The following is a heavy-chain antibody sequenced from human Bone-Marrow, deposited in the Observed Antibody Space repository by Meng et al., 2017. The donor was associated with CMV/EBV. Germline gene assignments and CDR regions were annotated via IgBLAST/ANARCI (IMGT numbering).Heavy chain of an antibody. D-gene: IGHD6-6*01. V-gene: IGHV1-69*05. J-gene: IGHJ6*02. CDR2: IIPIFGTA. Sequence: SVKVSCKASGGTFSSYAISWVRQAPGQGLEWMGGIIPIFGTANYAQKFQGRVTITTDESTSTAYMELSSLRSEDTAVYYCARTDIEYSSSSWDYYHYGMDVWGQGTTVTVSS. CDR3: ARTDIEYSSSSWDYYHYGMDV. CDR1: GGTFSSYA.